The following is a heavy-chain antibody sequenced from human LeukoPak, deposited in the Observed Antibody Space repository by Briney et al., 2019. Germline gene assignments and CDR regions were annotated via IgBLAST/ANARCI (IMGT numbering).Heavy chain of an antibody. CDR2: IYTSGST. V-gene: IGHV4-4*07. J-gene: IGHJ4*02. D-gene: IGHD4-17*01. CDR1: GYSISSGYY. CDR3: ARGLKYGDYYVY. Sequence: SSETLSLTCSVSGYSISSGYYWSWIRQPAGKGLEWIGRIYTSGSTNYNPSLKSRVTMSVDTSKNQFSLKLSSVTAADTAVYYCARGLKYGDYYVYWGQGTLVTVSS.